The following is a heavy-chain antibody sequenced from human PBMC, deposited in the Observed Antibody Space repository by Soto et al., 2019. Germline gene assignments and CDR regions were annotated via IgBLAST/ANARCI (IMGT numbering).Heavy chain of an antibody. CDR1: GFSTYS. CDR3: ARDKRSSFAY. J-gene: IGHJ4*02. Sequence: QRQLVESGGGVVQPGRSLRLSCAASGFSTYSMHWVRQAPGKGLEWVALISYDGSNKYYADSVKGRFTISRDNSKNTLYLQMYSAEIEDTAVYYCARDKRSSFAYWGQGTLVTVS. V-gene: IGHV3-30-3*01. CDR2: ISYDGSNK. D-gene: IGHD2-15*01.